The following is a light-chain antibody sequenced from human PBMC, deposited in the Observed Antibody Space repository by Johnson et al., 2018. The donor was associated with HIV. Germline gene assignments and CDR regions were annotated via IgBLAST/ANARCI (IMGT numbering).Light chain of an antibody. CDR1: SSNIGNYY. CDR3: GAWDSGLTAGV. V-gene: IGLV1-51*01. CDR2: DND. Sequence: HSVLTQPASVSAASGQKVNISCSGSSSNIGNYYVSWYQHLPGTAPKLLIYDNDKRPSGIPDRFSGSRSGTSATLGITGLQTGDEAAYYCGAWDSGLTAGVFGTGTKVTVL. J-gene: IGLJ1*01.